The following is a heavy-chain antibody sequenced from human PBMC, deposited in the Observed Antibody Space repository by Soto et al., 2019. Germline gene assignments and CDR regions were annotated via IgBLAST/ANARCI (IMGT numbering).Heavy chain of an antibody. D-gene: IGHD5-12*01. CDR1: GGTFSSYA. CDR2: IIPIFGTA. Sequence: QVQLVQSGAEVKKPGSSVKVSCKASGGTFSSYAISWVRQAPGQGLEWMGGIIPIFGTANYAQKFQGRVTITADESTSTPYMELSSLRSEVTAVYYCARARWLQLRGWPNYYYYGMDVWGQGTTVTVFS. J-gene: IGHJ6*02. CDR3: ARARWLQLRGWPNYYYYGMDV. V-gene: IGHV1-69*12.